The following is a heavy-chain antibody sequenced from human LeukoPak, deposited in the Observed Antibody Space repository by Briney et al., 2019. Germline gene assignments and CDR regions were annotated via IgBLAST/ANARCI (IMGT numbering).Heavy chain of an antibody. CDR2: ISSSSSTI. CDR3: ARDHNYAFDY. D-gene: IGHD5-18*01. CDR1: GFTFSSYS. V-gene: IGHV3-48*01. J-gene: IGHJ4*02. Sequence: GGSLRLSCAASGFTFSSYSMNWVRQAPGKGLEWVSYISSSSSTINYADSVKGRFTISGDNARNSLYLQMNSLRAEDTAVYYCARDHNYAFDYWGQGTLVTVSS.